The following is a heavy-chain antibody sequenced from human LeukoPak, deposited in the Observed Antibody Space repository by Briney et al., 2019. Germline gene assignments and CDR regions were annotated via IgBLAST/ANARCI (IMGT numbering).Heavy chain of an antibody. Sequence: SETLSLTCTVSGGSISSSSYYWGWIRQPPGKGLEWIGCIYYTGSTYYNPSLESRVTISVDTSKNQFSLKLSSVTAADTAVYFCQAYYGSGSYSDCWGQGTLVTVSS. CDR1: GGSISSSSYY. CDR2: IYYTGST. J-gene: IGHJ4*02. CDR3: QAYYGSGSYSDC. D-gene: IGHD3-10*01. V-gene: IGHV4-39*01.